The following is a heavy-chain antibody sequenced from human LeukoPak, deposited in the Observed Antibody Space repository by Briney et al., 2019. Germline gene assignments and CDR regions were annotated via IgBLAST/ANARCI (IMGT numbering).Heavy chain of an antibody. Sequence: SETLSLTCIVSGGSISNYRWGWIRQPPGKGLEWIGYVSYTGSTNCNPSLKSRVTISVDTSKNQFSLKLSSVTAADTAVYYCARGGSYRYHYFDYWGQGTLVTVSS. CDR2: VSYTGST. J-gene: IGHJ4*02. CDR1: GGSISNYR. V-gene: IGHV4-59*01. D-gene: IGHD3-16*02. CDR3: ARGGSYRYHYFDY.